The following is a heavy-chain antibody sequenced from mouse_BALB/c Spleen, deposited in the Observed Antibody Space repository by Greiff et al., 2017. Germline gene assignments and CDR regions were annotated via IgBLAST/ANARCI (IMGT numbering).Heavy chain of an antibody. J-gene: IGHJ3*01. CDR2: INPGSGGT. V-gene: IGHV1-54*01. CDR1: GYAFTNYL. CDR3: AREAWFAY. Sequence: VQLQQSGAELVRPGTSVKVSFKASGYAFTNYLIEWVKQRPGQGLEWIGVINPGSGGTNYNEKFKGKATLTADKSSSTAYMQLSSLTSDDSAVYCCAREAWFAYWGQGTLVTVSA.